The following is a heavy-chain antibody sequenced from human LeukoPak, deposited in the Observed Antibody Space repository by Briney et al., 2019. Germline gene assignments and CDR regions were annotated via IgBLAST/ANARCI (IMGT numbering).Heavy chain of an antibody. D-gene: IGHD1-1*01. CDR2: ISSSGSTI. J-gene: IGHJ4*02. CDR3: AKATGTLGN. V-gene: IGHV3-48*03. CDR1: GFTFSSYE. Sequence: GGSLRLSCAASGFTFSSYEMNWVRQAPGKGLEWVSYISSSGSTIYYADSVKGRFTISRDNSKNTLYLQMNSLTAEDTAIYYCAKATGTLGNWGQGTLVTVSS.